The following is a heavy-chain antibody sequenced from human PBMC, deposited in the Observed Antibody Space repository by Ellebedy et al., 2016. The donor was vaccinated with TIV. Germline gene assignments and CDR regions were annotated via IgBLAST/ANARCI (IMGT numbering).Heavy chain of an antibody. D-gene: IGHD4-17*01. J-gene: IGHJ4*02. V-gene: IGHV3-30*03. CDR2: ISYDGSNK. CDR1: GFTFSSYG. CDR3: ARSPGGDYRLDY. Sequence: GESLKISCAASGFTFSSYGMHWVRQAPGKGLEWVAVISYDGSNKYYADSVKGRFTISRDNSKNTLYLQMNSLRAEDTAVYYCARSPGGDYRLDYWGQGTLVTVSS.